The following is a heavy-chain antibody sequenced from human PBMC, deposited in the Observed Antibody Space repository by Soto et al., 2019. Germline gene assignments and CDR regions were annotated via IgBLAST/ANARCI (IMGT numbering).Heavy chain of an antibody. J-gene: IGHJ4*02. V-gene: IGHV4-39*07. D-gene: IGHD3-3*01. CDR3: ARGPDDYDFWSGEAYYFDY. CDR2: INHSGST. CDR1: GGSISSSGYY. Sequence: SETLSLTCTVSGGSISSSGYYWSWIRQPPGKGLEWIGEINHSGSTNYNPSLKSRVTISVDTSKNQFSLKLSSVTAADTAVYYCARGPDDYDFWSGEAYYFDYWGQGTLVTVSS.